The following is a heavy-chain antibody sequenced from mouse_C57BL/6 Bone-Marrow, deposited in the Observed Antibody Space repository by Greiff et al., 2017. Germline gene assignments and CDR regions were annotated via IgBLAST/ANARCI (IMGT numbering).Heavy chain of an antibody. CDR3: ARRGGTWFAY. Sequence: EVTLMESGGDLVKPGGSLKLSCAASGFTFSSYGMSWVRQTPDKRLEWVATISSGGSYTYYPDSVKGRFTISRDNAKNALYLQMSSLKSEDTAMYYCARRGGTWFAYWGQGTLVTVSA. J-gene: IGHJ3*01. V-gene: IGHV5-6*02. CDR1: GFTFSSYG. CDR2: ISSGGSYT.